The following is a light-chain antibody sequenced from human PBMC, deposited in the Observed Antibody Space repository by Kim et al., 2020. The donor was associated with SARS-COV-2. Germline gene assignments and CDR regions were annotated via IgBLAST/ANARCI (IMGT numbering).Light chain of an antibody. J-gene: IGLJ1*01. Sequence: SSELTRDPSVSVALGQTVWISCQGDSLRTYFAYWYQQKPGQAPKLVIYGKDKRPSGIPARFSGSGSGNTASLTITGPQAEDEADYYCASRDSSGNLFVFGSGTKVTVL. CDR2: GKD. V-gene: IGLV3-19*01. CDR3: ASRDSSGNLFV. CDR1: SLRTYF.